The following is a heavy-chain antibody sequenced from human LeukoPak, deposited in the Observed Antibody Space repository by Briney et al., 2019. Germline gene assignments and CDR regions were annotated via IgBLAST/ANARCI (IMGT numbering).Heavy chain of an antibody. V-gene: IGHV3-23*01. CDR2: IGGGADYT. D-gene: IGHD2-2*01. Sequence: GGSLRLSCAASGFTFSTYAMAWVRQAPGKGLEWVSAIGGGADYTFYADSVTGRFTISRDDSKNTLYLQMNSLRAEDTAVYYCAKELVSRSSLSFDYWGQGTRVTVSS. J-gene: IGHJ4*02. CDR1: GFTFSTYA. CDR3: AKELVSRSSLSFDY.